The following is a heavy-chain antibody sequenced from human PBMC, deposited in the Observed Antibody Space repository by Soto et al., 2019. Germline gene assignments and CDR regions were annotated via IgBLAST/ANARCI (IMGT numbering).Heavy chain of an antibody. CDR2: INHSGST. CDR3: ARVRGLYDILSGGFDY. J-gene: IGHJ4*02. Sequence: PSETLSLTCAVYGGSFSGYYWSWIRQPPGKGLEWIGEINHSGSTNYNPSLKSRVTISVDTSQNQFSLKLSSVTAADTAVYYCARVRGLYDILSGGFDYWGQGTLVTVSS. CDR1: GGSFSGYY. D-gene: IGHD3-9*01. V-gene: IGHV4-34*01.